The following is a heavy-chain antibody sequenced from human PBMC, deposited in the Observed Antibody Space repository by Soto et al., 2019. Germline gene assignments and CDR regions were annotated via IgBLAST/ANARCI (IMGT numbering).Heavy chain of an antibody. V-gene: IGHV4-39*01. Sequence: QLHLHESGPGLVKPSETLSLSCSVSGDSITRSGFYWAWIRRPPGKELEWIGSMYHTGSTYYKPSLESRLTMSVDTSKSQFSLTLTSMTAADAGVYFCARVRGGDTHVFDFWGQGARVTVSS. CDR3: ARVRGGDTHVFDF. CDR1: GDSITRSGFY. CDR2: MYHTGST. J-gene: IGHJ4*02. D-gene: IGHD3-10*01.